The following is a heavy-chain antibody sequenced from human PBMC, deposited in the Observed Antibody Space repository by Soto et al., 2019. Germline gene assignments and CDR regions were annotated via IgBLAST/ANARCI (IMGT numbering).Heavy chain of an antibody. CDR3: AAPPGGGGY. V-gene: IGHV3-11*01. J-gene: IGHJ4*02. CDR2: ISISSTI. Sequence: GGSLRLACAASGFTFSDYYMNWVRQAPGKGLEWVSSISISSTIYYADSLKGRFTISRDNAKNSLYLQMNSLRAEDTAVYYCAAPPGGGGYWGQGTLVTVSS. CDR1: GFTFSDYY. D-gene: IGHD3-10*01.